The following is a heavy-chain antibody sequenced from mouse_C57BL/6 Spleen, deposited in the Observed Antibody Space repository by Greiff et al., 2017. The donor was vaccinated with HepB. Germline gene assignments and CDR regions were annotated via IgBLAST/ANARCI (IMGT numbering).Heavy chain of an antibody. CDR2: INPNNGGT. J-gene: IGHJ2*01. Sequence: EVQLQQSGPELVKPGASVKISCKASGYTFTDYYMNWVKQSHGKSLEWIGDINPNNGGTSYNQKFKGKATLTVDKSSSTAYMELRSLTSEDSAVYYCARVIYYDYDYFDYWGQGTTLTVSS. CDR3: ARVIYYDYDYFDY. V-gene: IGHV1-26*01. CDR1: GYTFTDYY. D-gene: IGHD2-4*01.